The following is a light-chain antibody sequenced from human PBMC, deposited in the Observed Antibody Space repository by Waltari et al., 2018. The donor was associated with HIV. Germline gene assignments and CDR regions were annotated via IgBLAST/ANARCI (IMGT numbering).Light chain of an antibody. Sequence: QSVLTQPPSASGPPGQRATISCSGSSANIGSNTVNWYQQLPGTAPKLLIYSNNQRPSGVPDRFSGSQSGTSASLAISGLQSEDEADYYCAAWDDSLNGYVFGTGTKVTVL. CDR2: SNN. CDR3: AAWDDSLNGYV. J-gene: IGLJ1*01. CDR1: SANIGSNT. V-gene: IGLV1-44*01.